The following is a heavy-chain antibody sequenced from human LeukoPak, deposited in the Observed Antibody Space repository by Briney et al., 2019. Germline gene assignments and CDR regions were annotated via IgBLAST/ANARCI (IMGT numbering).Heavy chain of an antibody. J-gene: IGHJ4*02. CDR3: ARRRGIAVADQDFDY. V-gene: IGHV5-51*01. D-gene: IGHD6-19*01. Sequence: HGESLKISCKGSGYSFTSYWIGWVRQMPGKGLEWMGIIYPGDSDTRYSPSFQGQVTISADKSISTAYLQWSILKASDTAMYYCARRRGIAVADQDFDYWGQGTLVTVSS. CDR2: IYPGDSDT. CDR1: GYSFTSYW.